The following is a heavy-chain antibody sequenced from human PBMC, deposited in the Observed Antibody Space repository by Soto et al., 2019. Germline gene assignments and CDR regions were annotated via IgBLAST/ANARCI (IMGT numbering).Heavy chain of an antibody. V-gene: IGHV3-11*06. CDR3: ARLRSSLEWFDP. D-gene: IGHD1-1*01. CDR1: GFSFSDYY. J-gene: IGHJ5*02. Sequence: PGGSLRLSCAGSGFSFSDYYMSWIRQAPGKGLEWVSYISGSSTYTHYVDSVKGRFTISRDNAKNYLYLQMHSLRAEDTAVYYCARLRSSLEWFDPWGQGALVTVSS. CDR2: ISGSSTYT.